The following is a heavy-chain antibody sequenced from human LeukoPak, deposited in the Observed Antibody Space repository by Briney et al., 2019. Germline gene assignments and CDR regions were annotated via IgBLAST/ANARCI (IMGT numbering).Heavy chain of an antibody. CDR1: GGSISSSSYY. D-gene: IGHD4-17*01. CDR2: IYYSGST. V-gene: IGHV4-39*01. Sequence: PSETLSLTCTVSGGSISSSSYYWGWIRQPPGKGLEWIGSIYYSGSTYYNPSLKSRVTISVDTSKNQFSLKLSSVTAADTAVYYCARWGLYGDYGYWGQGTLVTVSS. J-gene: IGHJ4*02. CDR3: ARWGLYGDYGY.